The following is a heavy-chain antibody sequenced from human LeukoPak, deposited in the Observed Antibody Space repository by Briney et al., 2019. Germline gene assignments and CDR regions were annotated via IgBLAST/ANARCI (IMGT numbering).Heavy chain of an antibody. CDR2: IIPIFGTA. D-gene: IGHD3-22*01. J-gene: IGHJ4*02. CDR3: ARDSSGYYSPLS. CDR1: GGTFSSYA. Sequence: SVKVSCKASGGTFSSYAISWVRQGPGQGLEWMGGIIPIFGTANYAQKFQGRVTITTDESTSTAYMELSSLRSEDTAVYYCARDSSGYYSPLSWGQGTLVTVSS. V-gene: IGHV1-69*05.